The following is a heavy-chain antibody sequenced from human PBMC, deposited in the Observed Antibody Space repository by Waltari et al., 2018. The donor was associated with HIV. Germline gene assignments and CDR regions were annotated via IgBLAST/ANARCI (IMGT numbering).Heavy chain of an antibody. Sequence: EVQLVQSGAEVKKPGAPLKISCKGSGYSFTSYRIGGGRHVPGKGLEWMGIIYPGDSDTRYSPSFQGQVTISADKSISTAYLQWSSLKASDTAMYYCARGRGYSGYDPDYWGQGTLVTVSS. CDR3: ARGRGYSGYDPDY. D-gene: IGHD5-12*01. CDR2: IYPGDSDT. J-gene: IGHJ4*02. CDR1: GYSFTSYR. V-gene: IGHV5-51*01.